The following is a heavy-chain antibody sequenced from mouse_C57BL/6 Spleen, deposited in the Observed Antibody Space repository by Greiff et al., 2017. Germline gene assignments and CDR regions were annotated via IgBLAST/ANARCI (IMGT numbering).Heavy chain of an antibody. D-gene: IGHD1-1*01. CDR3: ARRAYYGSSSLDY. V-gene: IGHV1-50*01. J-gene: IGHJ2*01. CDR2: IDPSDSYT. CDR1: GYTFTSYW. Sequence: VQLQQPGAELVKPGASVKLSCKASGYTFTSYWMQWVKQRHGKGLEWIGEIDPSDSYTNYNQKFKGKATLTVDTSSSTAYMQLSSLTSEDSAVYYCARRAYYGSSSLDYWGQGTTLTVSS.